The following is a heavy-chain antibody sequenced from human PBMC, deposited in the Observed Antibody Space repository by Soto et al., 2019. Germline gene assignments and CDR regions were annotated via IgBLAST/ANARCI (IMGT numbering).Heavy chain of an antibody. Sequence: GGSLRLSCAASGFTFSSYGMHWVRQAPGKGLEWVAVIWYDGSNKYYADSVKGRFTISRDNSKNTLYLQMNSLRAEDTAVYYCARDAYYYGMDVWGQGTTVTVSS. J-gene: IGHJ6*02. CDR3: ARDAYYYGMDV. CDR2: IWYDGSNK. CDR1: GFTFSSYG. V-gene: IGHV3-33*01.